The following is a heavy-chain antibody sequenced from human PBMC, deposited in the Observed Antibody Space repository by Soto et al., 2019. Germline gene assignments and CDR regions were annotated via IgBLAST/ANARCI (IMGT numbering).Heavy chain of an antibody. CDR3: ARVVNCSGGSCYSTRPAYGY. J-gene: IGHJ4*02. CDR2: INAGNGNT. CDR1: GYTFTSYA. Sequence: ASVKVSCKASGYTFTSYAMYWVRQAPGQRLEWMGWINAGNGNTKYSQKFQGRVTITRDTSASTAYMELSSLRSEDTAVYYCARVVNCSGGSCYSTRPAYGYWGQGTLVTVSS. V-gene: IGHV1-3*01. D-gene: IGHD2-15*01.